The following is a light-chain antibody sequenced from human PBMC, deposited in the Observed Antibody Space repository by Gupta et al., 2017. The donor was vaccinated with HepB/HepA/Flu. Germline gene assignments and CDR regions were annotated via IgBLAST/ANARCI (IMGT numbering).Light chain of an antibody. Sequence: DIVMTQSRLSLPVTPGEPGSISCRSSQSLVHTTGHNYLDWYLQKPVQSPQLLIFLSSIRAFQVPDRFSRSGSGTHFTLTIISVEAEHVGLYYCMQALQSALTFACWT. CDR3: MQALQSALT. CDR2: LSS. J-gene: IGKJ4*01. V-gene: IGKV2-28*01. CDR1: QSLVHTTGHNY.